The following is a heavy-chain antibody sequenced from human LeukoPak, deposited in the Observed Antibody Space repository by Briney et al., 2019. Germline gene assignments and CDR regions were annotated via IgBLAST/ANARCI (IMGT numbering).Heavy chain of an antibody. J-gene: IGHJ4*02. CDR3: ARAIEVGAMTPFDY. V-gene: IGHV4-34*01. CDR2: MNHSGST. D-gene: IGHD1-26*01. CDR1: GGSFSGYY. Sequence: SETLSLTCAVYGGSFSGYYWSWIRQPPGKGLEWIGEMNHSGSTNYNPSLKSRVTISVDTSKNQFSLKLSSVTAADTAVYYCARAIEVGAMTPFDYWGQGTLVTVSS.